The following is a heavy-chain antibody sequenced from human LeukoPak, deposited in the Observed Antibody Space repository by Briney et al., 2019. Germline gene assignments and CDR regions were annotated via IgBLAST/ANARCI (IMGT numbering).Heavy chain of an antibody. CDR1: GGSFSGYY. Sequence: SETLSLTCAVYGGSFSGYYWSWIRQPPGKGLEWIGEINHSGSTNYNPSLKSRVTISVDTSKNQFSLKLSSVTAADTAVYYCARQPVSMVRGVNWFDPWGQGTLVTVSS. D-gene: IGHD3-10*01. V-gene: IGHV4-34*01. CDR2: INHSGST. CDR3: ARQPVSMVRGVNWFDP. J-gene: IGHJ5*02.